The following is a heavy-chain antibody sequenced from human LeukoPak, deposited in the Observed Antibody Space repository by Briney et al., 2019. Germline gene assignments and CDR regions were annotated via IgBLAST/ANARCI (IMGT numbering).Heavy chain of an antibody. J-gene: IGHJ4*02. Sequence: GGSLRLSCAASGFTFSSSGMHWVRQAPGKGLEWVAFIRNDGSNKYYADSVKGRFTISRDNSKNTLYLQMNSLRAEDTAVYYCANKAHYYVILTGYRLYYFDYWGQGTLVTVSS. CDR2: IRNDGSNK. V-gene: IGHV3-30*02. CDR1: GFTFSSSG. CDR3: ANKAHYYVILTGYRLYYFDY. D-gene: IGHD3-9*01.